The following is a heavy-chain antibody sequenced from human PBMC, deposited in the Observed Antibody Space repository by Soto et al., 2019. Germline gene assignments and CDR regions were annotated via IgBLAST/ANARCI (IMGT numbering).Heavy chain of an antibody. CDR1: GFTFSSYA. J-gene: IGHJ6*02. Sequence: PGGSLRLSCAASGFTFSSYAMSWVRQAPGKGLEWVSAISGSGGSTYYADSVKGRFTISRDNSKNTLYLQMNSLRAEDTAVYYCAKQVWAPRPATTRYYYYGMDVWGQGTTVTVSS. V-gene: IGHV3-23*01. D-gene: IGHD3-16*01. CDR2: ISGSGGST. CDR3: AKQVWAPRPATTRYYYYGMDV.